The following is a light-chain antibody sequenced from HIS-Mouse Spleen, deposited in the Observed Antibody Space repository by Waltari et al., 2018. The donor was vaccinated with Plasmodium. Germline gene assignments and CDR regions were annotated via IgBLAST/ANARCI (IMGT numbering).Light chain of an antibody. V-gene: IGLV2-8*01. CDR2: EVS. J-gene: IGLJ3*02. CDR3: SSYAGSNWV. Sequence: QSALTQPPSASGSPGQSVTISCTGTSSDVGGYNYVSWYQQHPGTAPKLMIYEVSKRPSGVPDRFSGSKSGNTASLTVSGLQAEDEADYYCSSYAGSNWVFGGGTKLTVL. CDR1: SSDVGGYNY.